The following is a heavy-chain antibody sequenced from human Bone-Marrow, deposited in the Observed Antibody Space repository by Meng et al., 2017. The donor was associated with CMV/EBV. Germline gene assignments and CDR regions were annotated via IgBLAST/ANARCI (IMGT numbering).Heavy chain of an antibody. CDR2: IYYSGST. CDR3: ARRSVVVPPASFDY. Sequence: SETLSLTCTVSGGSISSGGYYWSWIRQHPGKGLEWIGYIYYSGSTYYNPSLKSRVTISVDTSKNHFSLKLSSVTAADTAVYYCARRSVVVPPASFDYWGQGTLVTVSS. D-gene: IGHD2-2*01. CDR1: GGSISSGGYY. V-gene: IGHV4-31*03. J-gene: IGHJ4*02.